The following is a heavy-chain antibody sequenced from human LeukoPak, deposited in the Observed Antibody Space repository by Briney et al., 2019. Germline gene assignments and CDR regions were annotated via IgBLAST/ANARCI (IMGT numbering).Heavy chain of an antibody. CDR2: IYYSGST. J-gene: IGHJ4*02. CDR1: GGSISSGGYY. D-gene: IGHD4-17*01. CDR3: ARGWHHDYGGNSFDH. Sequence: PSETLSLTCTVSGGSISSGGYYWSWIRQHPGKGLEWIGYIYYSGSTYYNPSLKSRVTISVDTSKNQFSLKLSSVTAADTAVYYCARGWHHDYGGNSFDHWGQGTLVTVSS. V-gene: IGHV4-31*03.